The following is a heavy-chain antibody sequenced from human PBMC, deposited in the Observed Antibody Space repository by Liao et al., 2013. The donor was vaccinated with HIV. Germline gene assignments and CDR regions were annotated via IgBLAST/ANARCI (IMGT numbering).Heavy chain of an antibody. CDR1: GGSISSSSYY. CDR3: ASLDSGYSSGWYEAFDI. V-gene: IGHV4-39*07. CDR2: IYYSGST. J-gene: IGHJ3*02. Sequence: QLQLQESGPGLVKPSETLSLTCTVSGGSISSSSYYWGWIRQPPGKGLEWIGSIYYSGSTYYNPSLKSRVTISVDTSKNQFSLKLSSVTAADTAVYYCASLDSGYSSGWYEAFDIWAKGQWSPSLQ. D-gene: IGHD6-19*01.